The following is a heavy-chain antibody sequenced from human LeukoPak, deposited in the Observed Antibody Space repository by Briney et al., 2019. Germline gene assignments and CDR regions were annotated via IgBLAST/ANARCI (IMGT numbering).Heavy chain of an antibody. J-gene: IGHJ5*02. CDR1: GYTFTDYY. Sequence: ASVKVSCKTSGYTFTDYYLHWVRQAPGQGLEWMGWINVKTGGTSPAQNFQGRVAMTRDSSINTVYMELSGLRSDDTAVYYCARDGLEARLSNYFDPWGQGIPVTVSS. CDR3: ARDGLEARLSNYFDP. CDR2: INVKTGGT. V-gene: IGHV1-2*02. D-gene: IGHD6-6*01.